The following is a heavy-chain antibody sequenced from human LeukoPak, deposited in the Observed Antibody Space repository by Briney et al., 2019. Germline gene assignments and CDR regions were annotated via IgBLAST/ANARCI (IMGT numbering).Heavy chain of an antibody. CDR1: GFTFSKLC. V-gene: IGHV3-21*01. J-gene: IGHJ5*02. CDR3: ARDPHNVAANWFDP. CDR2: ISSSSSYI. Sequence: GSLRLSCATPGFTFSKLCMKWVRQASGKGLGWVSSISSSSSYIYYADSVKGRFTISRDNAKNSLYLQMNSLRAEDTAVYYCARDPHNVAANWFDPWGQGALVTVSS. D-gene: IGHD6-13*01.